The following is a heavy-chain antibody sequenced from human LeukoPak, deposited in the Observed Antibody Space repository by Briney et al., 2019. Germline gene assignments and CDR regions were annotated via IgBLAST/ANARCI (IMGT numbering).Heavy chain of an antibody. D-gene: IGHD7-27*01. Sequence: PGGSLRLFCTASGFTFSSYAMNWVRQAPGKGLEWVSGIGAGGTFTYYADSVKGRFTISRDNSRNTLYLQMNSLRAEDTAVYYCASQQLGIDYFDYWGQGTLVTVSS. CDR3: ASQQLGIDYFDY. CDR1: GFTFSSYA. CDR2: IGAGGTFT. J-gene: IGHJ4*02. V-gene: IGHV3-23*01.